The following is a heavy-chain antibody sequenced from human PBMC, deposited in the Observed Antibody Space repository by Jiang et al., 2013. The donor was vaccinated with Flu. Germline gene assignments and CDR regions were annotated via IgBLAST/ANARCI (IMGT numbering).Heavy chain of an antibody. D-gene: IGHD3-3*01. Sequence: GAEVKKPGASVKVSCKASGYTFTSYGINWVRQAPGQGLEWMGWISAYNGNTNYAQKLQGRVTMTTDTSTSTAYMELRSLRSDDTAVYYCARDDDYDFWSGHYYYYYGMDVWGQGTTVTVSS. CDR3: ARDDDYDFWSGHYYYYYGMDV. J-gene: IGHJ6*02. CDR2: ISAYNGNT. V-gene: IGHV1-18*01. CDR1: GYTFTSYG.